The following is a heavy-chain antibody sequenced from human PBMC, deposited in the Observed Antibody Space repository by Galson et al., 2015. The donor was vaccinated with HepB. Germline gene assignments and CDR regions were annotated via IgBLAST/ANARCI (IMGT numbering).Heavy chain of an antibody. CDR2: IIPIFGTA. CDR1: GYTFTSYG. D-gene: IGHD3-22*01. CDR3: ARGPYYYDSSGYFIDY. J-gene: IGHJ4*02. Sequence: QSGAEVKKPGASVKVSCKASGYTFTSYGISWVRQAPGQGLEWMGGIIPIFGTANYAQEFQGRVTITADESTSTAYMELSSLRSEDTAVYYCARGPYYYDSSGYFIDYWGQGTLVTVSS. V-gene: IGHV1-69*13.